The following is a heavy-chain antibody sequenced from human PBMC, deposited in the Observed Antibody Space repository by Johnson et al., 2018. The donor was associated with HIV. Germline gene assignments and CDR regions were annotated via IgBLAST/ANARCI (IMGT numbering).Heavy chain of an antibody. J-gene: IGHJ3*02. Sequence: VQLVESGGGLVKPGVSLRLSCAASGFTFNNAWMNWVRQTPGKGLEWVSAISGSGGSTYYADSVKGRFTISRDNSKNTLYLQMNSLRAEDTAVYYCARAYTYGAFDIWGQGTTVTISS. CDR3: ARAYTYGAFDI. D-gene: IGHD5-18*01. CDR1: GFTFNNAW. V-gene: IGHV3-23*04. CDR2: ISGSGGST.